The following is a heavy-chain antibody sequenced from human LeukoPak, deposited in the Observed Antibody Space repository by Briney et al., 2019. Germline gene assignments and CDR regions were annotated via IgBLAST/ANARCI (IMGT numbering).Heavy chain of an antibody. Sequence: GGSLRLSCAASEFTFSSYAMSWVRQAPGKGLEWVSTISGGSGGTYYADSVKGRFTISRDNSKNTLYLHMNSLRAEDTALYYCARHTYYDASGSFDYWGQGTLVTVFS. CDR1: EFTFSSYA. V-gene: IGHV3-23*01. D-gene: IGHD3-22*01. J-gene: IGHJ4*02. CDR3: ARHTYYDASGSFDY. CDR2: ISGGSGGT.